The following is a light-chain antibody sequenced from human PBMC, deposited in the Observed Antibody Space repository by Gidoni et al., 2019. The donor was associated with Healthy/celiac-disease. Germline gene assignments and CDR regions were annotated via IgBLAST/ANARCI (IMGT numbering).Light chain of an antibody. CDR3: QQYNNWPRNT. CDR1: QSVSSN. J-gene: IGKJ2*01. V-gene: IGKV3-15*01. CDR2: GAS. Sequence: EIVITQSPATLSVSPGERATLACRASQSVSSNLAWYQQKPGQAPRLLLYGASTRATGIPARFSGSGSGTEFTLTISSLQSEDFAVYYCQQYNNWPRNTFGQGTKLEIK.